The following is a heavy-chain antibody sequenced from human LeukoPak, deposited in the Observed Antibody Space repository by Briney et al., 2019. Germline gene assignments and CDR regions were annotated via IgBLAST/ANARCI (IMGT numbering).Heavy chain of an antibody. D-gene: IGHD6-19*01. J-gene: IGHJ4*02. V-gene: IGHV4-30-4*07. CDR1: GGSISSGGYS. CDR2: IYYSGST. Sequence: PSETLSLTCAVSGGSISSGGYSWSWIRQPPGKGLEWIGYIYYSGSTYYNPSLKSRVTISVDTSKNQFSLELSSVTAADTAVYYCARVEQWLPTQGYYFDYWGQGTLVTVSS. CDR3: ARVEQWLPTQGYYFDY.